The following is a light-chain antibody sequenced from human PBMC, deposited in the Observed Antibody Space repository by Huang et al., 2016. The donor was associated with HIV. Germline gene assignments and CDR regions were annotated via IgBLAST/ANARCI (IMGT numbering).Light chain of an antibody. J-gene: IGKJ4*01. CDR3: QERSQWPRLT. CDR1: QNVTDS. V-gene: IGKV3-11*01. CDR2: RAA. Sequence: EIVLTQSPATLSLSPGERATLSCRASQNVTDSLAWYRQKPGQAPSLLIYRAANRSTGTPARFSGSGSGMYFTLTLSSLEPEDFAVYYCQERSQWPRLTFGGGTKVEIK.